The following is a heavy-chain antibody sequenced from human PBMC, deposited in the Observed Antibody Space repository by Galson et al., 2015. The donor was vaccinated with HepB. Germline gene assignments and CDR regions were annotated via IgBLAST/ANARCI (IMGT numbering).Heavy chain of an antibody. CDR1: GGSISSYY. J-gene: IGHJ6*02. V-gene: IGHV4-59*12. D-gene: IGHD3-10*01. Sequence: ETLSLTCTVSGGSISSYYWSWIRQPPGKGLEWIGYIYYSGSTNYNPSPKSRVTISVGTSKKQFSLKLSSVTAADTAVYYCPYFFGSGSFFMDVWGQGTAVTVSS. CDR2: IYYSGST. CDR3: PYFFGSGSFFMDV.